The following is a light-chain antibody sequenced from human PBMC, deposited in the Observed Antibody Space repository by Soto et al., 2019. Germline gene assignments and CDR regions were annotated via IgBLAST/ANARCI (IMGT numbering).Light chain of an antibody. Sequence: EIVLTQSPGTLSLSPGERATLSCRASQSISSSYLAWYQQKPGQAPRLLIYGASSRATGIPDRFSGSGSVTDFTLTISRLGPEDFAVYYCQQYGSLITFGPGTKVDIK. J-gene: IGKJ3*01. CDR1: QSISSSY. CDR3: QQYGSLIT. CDR2: GAS. V-gene: IGKV3-20*01.